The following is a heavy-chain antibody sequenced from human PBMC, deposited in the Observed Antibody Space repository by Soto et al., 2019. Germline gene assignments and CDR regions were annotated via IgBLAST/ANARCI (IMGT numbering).Heavy chain of an antibody. CDR3: VPVPAATSYYGTDV. V-gene: IGHV3-23*01. D-gene: IGHD6-13*01. CDR1: GFNFSNYA. J-gene: IGHJ6*02. CDR2: IVDTVSRT. Sequence: EEQLLESGGGLVQTGGSLRLSCAASGFNFSNYAMNWVRQAPGKGLEWVSGIVDTVSRTFYADSVKGRFTISRDNSKNTLYLQMSSLRVEDTAVYYCVPVPAATSYYGTDVWGQGTTVTVSS.